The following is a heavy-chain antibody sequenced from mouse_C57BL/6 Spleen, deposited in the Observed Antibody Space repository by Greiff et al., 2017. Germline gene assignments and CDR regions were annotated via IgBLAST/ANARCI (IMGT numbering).Heavy chain of an antibody. D-gene: IGHD1-1*01. CDR3: ARTVYYGSSSDYFDY. CDR1: GYTFTSYW. V-gene: IGHV1-64*01. CDR2: IHPNSGST. Sequence: VQLQQPGAELVKPGASVKLSCKASGYTFTSYWMHWVKQRPGQGLEWIGMIHPNSGSTNYNEKFKSKATLTVDKSSSTAYMQLSSLTSEDAAVYYCARTVYYGSSSDYFDYWGQGTTLTVSS. J-gene: IGHJ2*01.